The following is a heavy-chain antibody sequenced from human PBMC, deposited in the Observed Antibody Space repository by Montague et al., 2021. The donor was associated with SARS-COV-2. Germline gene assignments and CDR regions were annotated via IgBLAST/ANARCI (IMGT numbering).Heavy chain of an antibody. D-gene: IGHD3-10*01. V-gene: IGHV3-30-3*01. J-gene: IGHJ5*02. Sequence: SLRLFCAASGFTFSSYAMHWVRQAPGKGLEWVAVISYDGSNKYYADSVKGRFTISRDNSKNTLYLQMNSLRAEDTAVYYCARSRGGSYYSWFDPWGQGTLVTVSS. CDR3: ARSRGGSYYSWFDP. CDR2: ISYDGSNK. CDR1: GFTFSSYA.